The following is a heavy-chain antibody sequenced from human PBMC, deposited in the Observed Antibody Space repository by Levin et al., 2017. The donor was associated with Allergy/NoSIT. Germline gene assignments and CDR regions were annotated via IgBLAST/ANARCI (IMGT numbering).Heavy chain of an antibody. CDR1: GFAFEDFA. V-gene: IGHV3-9*01. J-gene: IGHJ4*02. D-gene: IGHD3-3*01. Sequence: LSLTCEVSGFAFEDFAMHWVRQAPGKGLEWVAGVSWNSGTIAYADSVKGRFTISRDNAKDSVYLQMDSLRTEDTAFYYCTDGRYYDFWSGYFRYWSQGTLVTVSS. CDR3: TDGRYYDFWSGYFRY. CDR2: VSWNSGTI.